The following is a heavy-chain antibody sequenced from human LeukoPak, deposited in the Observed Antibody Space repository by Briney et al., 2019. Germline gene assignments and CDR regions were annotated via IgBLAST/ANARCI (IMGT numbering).Heavy chain of an antibody. Sequence: ASVKVSCKASGYTFTSYGISWVRQAPGQGLEWMGWINTNTGNPTYAQGFTGRFVFSLDTSVSTAYLQISSLKAEDTAVYYCASALVIGGRRPLDYWGQGTLVTVSS. J-gene: IGHJ4*02. CDR1: GYTFTSYG. V-gene: IGHV7-4-1*02. CDR3: ASALVIGGRRPLDY. D-gene: IGHD2-21*01. CDR2: INTNTGNP.